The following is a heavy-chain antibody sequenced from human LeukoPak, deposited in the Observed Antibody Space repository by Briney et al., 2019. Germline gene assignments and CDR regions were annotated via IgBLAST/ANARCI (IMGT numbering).Heavy chain of an antibody. J-gene: IGHJ4*02. CDR2: IYYSGST. D-gene: IGHD6-13*01. Sequence: PSETLSLTCTVSGGSISSSSYYWGWIRQPPGKGLEWIGSIYYSGSTYYNPSLKSRVTISVDTSKNQFSLKLSSVTAADTAVYYCAGPGIAAAGYFDYWGQGTLVTVSS. CDR1: GGSISSSSYY. CDR3: AGPGIAAAGYFDY. V-gene: IGHV4-39*01.